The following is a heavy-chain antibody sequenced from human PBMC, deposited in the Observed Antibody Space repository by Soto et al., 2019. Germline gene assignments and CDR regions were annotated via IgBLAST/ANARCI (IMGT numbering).Heavy chain of an antibody. V-gene: IGHV4-59*02. J-gene: IGHJ5*02. CDR3: ARIYYDSTGFAVDP. CDR1: GASVSHGY. D-gene: IGHD3-22*01. Sequence: QMQLQASGPGLVKPSETLSLTCNVSGASVSHGYWSWIRQPPGKGLEWIGFIYFGGSFNYNPSLTIRSTISVETSKNQSSMKLTSVTASDTAVYYCARIYYDSTGFAVDPWGQGTLVTVSS. CDR2: IYFGGSF.